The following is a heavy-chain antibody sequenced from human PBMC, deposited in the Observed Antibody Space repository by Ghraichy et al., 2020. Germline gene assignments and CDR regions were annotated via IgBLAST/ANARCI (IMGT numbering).Heavy chain of an antibody. CDR1: GGSFSGYY. V-gene: IGHV4-34*01. D-gene: IGHD2-2*01. Sequence: LSLTCAVYGGSFSGYYCSWIRQPPGKGLEWIGEINHSGSTNYNPSLKSRVTISVDTSKNQFSLKLSSVTAADTAVYYCARGHCSSTSCYAGGSSGADWFDPWGQGTLVTVSS. CDR3: ARGHCSSTSCYAGGSSGADWFDP. J-gene: IGHJ5*02. CDR2: INHSGST.